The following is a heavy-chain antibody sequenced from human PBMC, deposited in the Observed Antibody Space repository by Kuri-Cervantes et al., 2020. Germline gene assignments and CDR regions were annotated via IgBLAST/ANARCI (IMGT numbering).Heavy chain of an antibody. V-gene: IGHV3-21*01. D-gene: IGHD3-10*01. CDR1: GFTFSSYS. J-gene: IGHJ4*02. CDR3: ARDPRITMFRGGGSL. Sequence: GGSLRLSCAASGFTFSSYSMNWVRQAPGKGLEWVSSISSSSSNIYYADSVKGRFTISRDNAKNSLYLQMNSLRAEDTAVYYCARDPRITMFRGGGSLWGQGTLVTVSS. CDR2: ISSSSSNI.